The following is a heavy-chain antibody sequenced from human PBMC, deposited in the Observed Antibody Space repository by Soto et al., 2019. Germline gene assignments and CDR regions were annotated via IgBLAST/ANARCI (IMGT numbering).Heavy chain of an antibody. J-gene: IGHJ4*02. CDR2: ISGSGTIT. CDR3: AKRGAGRRSGFDY. Sequence: PVGSLRLSCSASGFTSSNFGMSWVRQAPGKGLEWVSTISGSGTITYYADSVKGRFTTAGDNSRNTVFLQMNGLRVEDTAVYYCAKRGAGRRSGFDYWGQGTLVTVSS. D-gene: IGHD3-22*01. CDR1: GFTSSNFG. V-gene: IGHV3-23*01.